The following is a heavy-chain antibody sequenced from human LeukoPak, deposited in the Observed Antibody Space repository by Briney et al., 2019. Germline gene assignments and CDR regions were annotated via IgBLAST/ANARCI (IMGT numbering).Heavy chain of an antibody. V-gene: IGHV3-23*01. Sequence: PGGSLRLSCAASGFTFSSYAMSWVRQAPGKGLEWVSDISGSGGSTYYADSVKGRFTISRDISKNTLYLQMNSLRAEDTAVYYCAKSSPRSYDGLYGIDVWAKGTTVTVP. J-gene: IGHJ6*04. D-gene: IGHD5-12*01. CDR1: GFTFSSYA. CDR2: ISGSGGST. CDR3: AKSSPRSYDGLYGIDV.